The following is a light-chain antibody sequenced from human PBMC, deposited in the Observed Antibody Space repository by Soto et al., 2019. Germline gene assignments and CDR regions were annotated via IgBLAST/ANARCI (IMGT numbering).Light chain of an antibody. J-gene: IGKJ1*01. CDR3: QQSHSRVT. CDR1: QTISRR. Sequence: DIQMTQSPSSLSASVGDSVTISCRASQTISRRLSWYQQEPGKATRLLIYAASRLQSGVPSRFTGSGSGTDFTLTISGLQPEDFATYYCQQSHSRVTFGQGTKVDIK. CDR2: AAS. V-gene: IGKV1-39*01.